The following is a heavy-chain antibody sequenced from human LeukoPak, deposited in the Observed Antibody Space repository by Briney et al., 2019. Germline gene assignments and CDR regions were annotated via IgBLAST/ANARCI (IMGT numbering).Heavy chain of an antibody. CDR3: ARSLVVGATYPYH. J-gene: IGHJ5*02. CDR2: ISYDGSNR. V-gene: IGHV3-30*04. CDR1: GYTLSRYA. D-gene: IGHD1-26*01. Sequence: GGSLRLSCAASGYTLSRYAIHWVRQAPGKGLEWVAVISYDGSNRYADSVNGRFTISRDNSKNTLYLQMNSLRAEDTAVYYCARSLVVGATYPYHWGQGTLVTVSS.